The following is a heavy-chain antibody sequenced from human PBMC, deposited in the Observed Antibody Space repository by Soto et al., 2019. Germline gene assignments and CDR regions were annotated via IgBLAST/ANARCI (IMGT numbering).Heavy chain of an antibody. CDR2: ISYDGSNK. CDR1: GFTFSSYG. V-gene: IGHV3-30*18. J-gene: IGHJ6*02. Sequence: GGSLRLSCAASGFTFSSYGMHWVRQAPGKXLEWVAVISYDGSNKYYADSVKGRFTISRDDSKNTLYLQMNSLRAEDTAVYYCAKDVVVGATTGLGDYYYYYGMDVWGQGTTVTVSS. D-gene: IGHD1-26*01. CDR3: AKDVVVGATTGLGDYYYYYGMDV.